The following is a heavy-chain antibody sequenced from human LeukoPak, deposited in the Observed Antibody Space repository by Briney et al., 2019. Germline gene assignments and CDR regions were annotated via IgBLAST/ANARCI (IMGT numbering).Heavy chain of an antibody. V-gene: IGHV1-46*01. J-gene: IGHJ6*03. CDR3: ARSSGRSPNREYMDV. CDR1: GYTFT. D-gene: IGHD1-14*01. Sequence: ASVKVSCKASGYTFTIHWVRQAPGQGLEWMGIINPSGGSTSYAQKFQGRVTMTRDTSTSTVYMELSSLRSEDTAVYYCARSSGRSPNREYMDVWGKGTTVTISS. CDR2: INPSGGST.